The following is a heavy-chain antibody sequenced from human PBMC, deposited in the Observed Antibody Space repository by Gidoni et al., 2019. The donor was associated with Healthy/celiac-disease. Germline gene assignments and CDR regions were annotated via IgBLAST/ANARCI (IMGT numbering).Heavy chain of an antibody. V-gene: IGHV2-5*01. Sequence: QITLKESGPTLVKPTQTLTLTCTFSGFSLSTSGVGVGWIRQPPGKALEWLALIYWNDDKRYSPSLKSRLTITKDTSKNQVVLTMTNMDPVDTATYYCAHLPAWDIVLMVYGIEGAFDIWGQGTTVTVSS. D-gene: IGHD2-8*01. CDR3: AHLPAWDIVLMVYGIEGAFDI. CDR1: GFSLSTSGVG. CDR2: IYWNDDK. J-gene: IGHJ3*02.